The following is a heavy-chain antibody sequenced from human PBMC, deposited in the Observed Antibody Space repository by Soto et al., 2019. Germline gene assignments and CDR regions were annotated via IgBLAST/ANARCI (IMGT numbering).Heavy chain of an antibody. Sequence: SETLSLTCAVYGWSFSGYYWSWIRQPPGKGLEWIGEINHSGSTNYNPSLKSRVTISVDTSKNQFSLKLSSVTAADTAVYYCARNSSYYYDSSGYYVFDYWGQGSLVTVSS. J-gene: IGHJ4*02. CDR2: INHSGST. CDR1: GWSFSGYY. V-gene: IGHV4-34*01. D-gene: IGHD3-22*01. CDR3: ARNSSYYYDSSGYYVFDY.